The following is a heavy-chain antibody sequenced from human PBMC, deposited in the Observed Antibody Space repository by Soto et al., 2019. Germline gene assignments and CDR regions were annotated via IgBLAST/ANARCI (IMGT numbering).Heavy chain of an antibody. D-gene: IGHD1-26*01. CDR1: GFTFSSYA. Sequence: QVQLVESGGGVVQPGRSLRLSCAASGFTFSSYAMHWVRQAPGKGLEWVAVISYDGSNKYYADSVKGRFPISRDNSKDTLYLQMNSLRAEDTAVYYCARGGASGSYPYYFDYWGQGTLVTVSS. J-gene: IGHJ4*02. CDR2: ISYDGSNK. CDR3: ARGGASGSYPYYFDY. V-gene: IGHV3-30-3*01.